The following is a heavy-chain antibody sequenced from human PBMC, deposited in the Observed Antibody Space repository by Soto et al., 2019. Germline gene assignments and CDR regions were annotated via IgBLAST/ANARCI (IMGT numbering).Heavy chain of an antibody. J-gene: IGHJ5*02. CDR2: IYYSGST. Sequence: QLQLQESGPGLVKPSETLSLTCTVSGGCISSSSYYWGWIRQPPGKGLEWIGSIYYSGSTYYNPSLKSRVTISVATSKNQFSLKLSSVTAADTAVYYCARDIAARSGDPSRFDPWGQGTLVTVSS. CDR3: ARDIAARSGDPSRFDP. CDR1: GGCISSSSYY. V-gene: IGHV4-39*02. D-gene: IGHD6-6*01.